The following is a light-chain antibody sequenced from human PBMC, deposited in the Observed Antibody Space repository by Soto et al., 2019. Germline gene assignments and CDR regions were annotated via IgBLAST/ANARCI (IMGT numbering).Light chain of an antibody. V-gene: IGKV3-20*01. J-gene: IGKJ1*01. Sequence: EIVLTQSPGTLSLSPGERATLSCRASQTISSSHIAWYRQKPGQAPRLLIYGPSSRATGIPDRFSGSGSGTDFTLSITGLEPEDFAVYYCHQFGNSPQTFGHGTKVEVK. CDR1: QTISSSH. CDR2: GPS. CDR3: HQFGNSPQT.